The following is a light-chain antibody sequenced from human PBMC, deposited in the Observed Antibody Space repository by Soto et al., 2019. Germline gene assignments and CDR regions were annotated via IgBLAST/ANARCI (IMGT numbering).Light chain of an antibody. Sequence: QSVLTQPASVSGSPGQSITISCTGTSSDVGTYNLVSWYQQHPGKAPKLMIYEGIKRPSGVSNRFSGSKSGNTASLTISGLQAEDEADYYCCSYAGSNTLVFGGGTKLTVL. CDR2: EGI. V-gene: IGLV2-23*01. J-gene: IGLJ2*01. CDR1: SSDVGTYNL. CDR3: CSYAGSNTLV.